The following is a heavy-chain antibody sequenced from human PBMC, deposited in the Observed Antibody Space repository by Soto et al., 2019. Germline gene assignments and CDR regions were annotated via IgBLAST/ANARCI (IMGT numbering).Heavy chain of an antibody. CDR3: ARLFTWSDSSGSQGKGLFDY. CDR1: GGSISSGGYS. Sequence: QLQLQESGSGLVKPSQTLSLTCAVSGGSISSGGYSWSWIRQPPGKGLEWIGYIYHSGSTYYNPSLKGRVTISVDRSKNQFSLKLSSVTAADTAVYYCARLFTWSDSSGSQGKGLFDYWGQGTLVTVSS. CDR2: IYHSGST. J-gene: IGHJ4*02. D-gene: IGHD3-22*01. V-gene: IGHV4-30-2*01.